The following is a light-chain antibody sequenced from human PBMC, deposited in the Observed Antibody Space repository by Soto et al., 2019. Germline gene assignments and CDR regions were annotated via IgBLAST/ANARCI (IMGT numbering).Light chain of an antibody. CDR2: EVN. CDR3: SSYAGSNNVV. Sequence: QSALTQPPSASGSPGQSVTISCTGTSSDVGGYNYVSWYQQYPGKAPKFMIYEVNKRPSGVPDRFSGSKSGNTASLTVSGLQAEDEADYYCSSYAGSNNVVFGGGTKLTVL. J-gene: IGLJ2*01. CDR1: SSDVGGYNY. V-gene: IGLV2-8*01.